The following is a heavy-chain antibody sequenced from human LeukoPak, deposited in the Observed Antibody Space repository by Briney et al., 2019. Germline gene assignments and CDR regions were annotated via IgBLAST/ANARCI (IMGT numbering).Heavy chain of an antibody. J-gene: IGHJ4*02. Sequence: PSETLSLTCAVSGGSISSTNWWSWVRQPPGKGLEWIGEIYHSGSTNYNPSLKSRVTISVDTSKNQFSLKLSSVTAADTAVYYCARDAAELEFDYWGQGTLVTVSS. CDR1: GGSISSTNW. V-gene: IGHV4-4*02. CDR2: IYHSGST. D-gene: IGHD1-1*01. CDR3: ARDAAELEFDY.